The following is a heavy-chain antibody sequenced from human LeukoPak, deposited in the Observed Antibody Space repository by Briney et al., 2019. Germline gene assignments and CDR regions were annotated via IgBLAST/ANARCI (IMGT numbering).Heavy chain of an antibody. Sequence: GGSLRLSCAASGFTVSSNYMSWVRQAPGKGLEWVSVIYSGGSTYYADSVKGRFTISRDNSKNTLYLQMNSLRAEDTAVYYCARERGDSSGYYPYYFDYWGQGTLVTVSS. CDR1: GFTVSSNY. CDR2: IYSGGST. D-gene: IGHD3-22*01. V-gene: IGHV3-66*01. J-gene: IGHJ4*02. CDR3: ARERGDSSGYYPYYFDY.